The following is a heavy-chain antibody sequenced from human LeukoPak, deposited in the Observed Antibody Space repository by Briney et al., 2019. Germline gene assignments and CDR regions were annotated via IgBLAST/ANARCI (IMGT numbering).Heavy chain of an antibody. CDR2: ISYDGSNK. V-gene: IGHV3-30*03. CDR3: ATRFLQSPPHVAVTTAPPYYMDV. D-gene: IGHD4-17*01. J-gene: IGHJ6*03. CDR1: GFTFSSYG. Sequence: PGGSLRLSCAASGFTFSSYGMHWARQAPGKGLEWVAVISYDGSNKYYADSVKGRFTISRDNSKNTLYLQMNSLRAEDTAVYYCATRFLQSPPHVAVTTAPPYYMDVWGKGTTVTVSS.